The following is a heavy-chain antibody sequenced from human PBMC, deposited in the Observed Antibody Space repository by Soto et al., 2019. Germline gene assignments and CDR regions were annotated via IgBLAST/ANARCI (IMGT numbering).Heavy chain of an antibody. V-gene: IGHV3-11*06. CDR1: RFTFADYY. D-gene: IGHD3-22*01. CDR2: MSGTRRYI. CDR3: ARGGYYFNSSCYYRNFDY. Sequence: GALLLSCPDSRFTFADYYMRWIRQAPGKGLATVSYMSGTRRYINYADSVKGRFTLSSDNAKNSLFLQTNSLRDKDTAVYYCARGGYYFNSSCYYRNFDYRCQVALVTVFS. J-gene: IGHJ4*02.